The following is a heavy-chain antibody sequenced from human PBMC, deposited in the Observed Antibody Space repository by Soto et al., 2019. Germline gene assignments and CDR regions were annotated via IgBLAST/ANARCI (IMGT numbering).Heavy chain of an antibody. Sequence: SGPTLVNPTQTLTLTCTFSWFSLSTSGVGVGWIRQPPGKALEWLALIYWDDDKRYSPSLKSRLTITKDTSKNQVVLTMTNMDPVDTATYYCAHSRDILTGSPYYFDYWGQGTLVTVSS. CDR2: IYWDDDK. V-gene: IGHV2-5*02. CDR3: AHSRDILTGSPYYFDY. D-gene: IGHD3-9*01. J-gene: IGHJ4*02. CDR1: WFSLSTSGVG.